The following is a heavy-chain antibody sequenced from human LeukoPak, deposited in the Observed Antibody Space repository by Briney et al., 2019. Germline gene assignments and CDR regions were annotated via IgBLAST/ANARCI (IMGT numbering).Heavy chain of an antibody. J-gene: IGHJ3*02. Sequence: GGSLRLSCAASGFTFSDYYMSWIRQAPGKGLEWVSYISSSSSYTNYADSVKGRFTISRDNAKNPLYLQMNSLRAEDTAVYYCARDLGYYYDSSGYSDAFDIWGQGTMVTVSS. CDR3: ARDLGYYYDSSGYSDAFDI. D-gene: IGHD3-22*01. CDR2: ISSSSSYT. CDR1: GFTFSDYY. V-gene: IGHV3-11*05.